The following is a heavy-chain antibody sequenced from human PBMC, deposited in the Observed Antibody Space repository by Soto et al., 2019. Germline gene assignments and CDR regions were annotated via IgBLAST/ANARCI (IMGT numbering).Heavy chain of an antibody. D-gene: IGHD3-3*01. Sequence: WGSLRLSCAASEFAFTTYSMNWVRQAPGRGLEWVSHISASSNTIYYADSVKGRFTISRDNAKNSLYLQMNSLRAEDTAVYYCAKDAITIFGVVTYYYYGMDVWGQGTTVTVSS. V-gene: IGHV3-48*01. J-gene: IGHJ6*02. CDR2: ISASSNTI. CDR1: EFAFTTYS. CDR3: AKDAITIFGVVTYYYYGMDV.